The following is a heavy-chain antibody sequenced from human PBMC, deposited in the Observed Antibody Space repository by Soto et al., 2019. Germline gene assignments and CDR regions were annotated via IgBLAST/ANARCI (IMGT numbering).Heavy chain of an antibody. Sequence: ASVKVSCKVSGYTLTELSMHCVRQAPGKGLEWMGGFDPEDGETIYAQKFQGRVTMTEDTSTDTAYMELSSLRSEDTAVYYCATPSYYYDSSGYKYWGQGTLVTSP. V-gene: IGHV1-24*01. J-gene: IGHJ4*02. CDR2: FDPEDGET. CDR3: ATPSYYYDSSGYKY. D-gene: IGHD3-22*01. CDR1: GYTLTELS.